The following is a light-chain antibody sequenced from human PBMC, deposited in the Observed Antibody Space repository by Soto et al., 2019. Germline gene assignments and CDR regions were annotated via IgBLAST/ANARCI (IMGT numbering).Light chain of an antibody. Sequence: EIVMTQSPATLSVSPGETVTLSCWASQGVGRTVAWYQQKPGQTPRLPISNASTRATGIPARFSGSGSGTEFTLTINSLQSEDFAVYYCQRYNDWPLTFGGGTKV. V-gene: IGKV3-15*01. CDR3: QRYNDWPLT. J-gene: IGKJ4*01. CDR1: QGVGRT. CDR2: NAS.